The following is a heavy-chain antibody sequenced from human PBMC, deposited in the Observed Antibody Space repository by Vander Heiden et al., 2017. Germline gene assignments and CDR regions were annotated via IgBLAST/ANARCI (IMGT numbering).Heavy chain of an antibody. V-gene: IGHV3-23*01. CDR1: GFTCSTFP. CDR3: AKDYFGSGWYSLDY. J-gene: IGHJ4*02. CDR2: ISGSGGIT. Sequence: EVQLLESGGGLVQPGGSLRLPCVASGFTCSTFPMTGGRQDPGQGLECVSLISGSGGITDYADAVKGRFTISSDNSKNTLYLQMNSLRVEDTAIYYCAKDYFGSGWYSLDYWGQGTLVTVSS. D-gene: IGHD6-19*01.